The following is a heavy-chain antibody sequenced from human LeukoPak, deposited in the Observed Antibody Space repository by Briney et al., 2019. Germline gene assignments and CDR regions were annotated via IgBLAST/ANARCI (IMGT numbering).Heavy chain of an antibody. CDR3: ARRLGGDCSSTSCYTSEYFDY. J-gene: IGHJ4*02. CDR1: GGSISSSSYY. D-gene: IGHD2-2*02. Sequence: SETLSLTCTVSGGSISSSSYYWGWIRQPPGKGLEWIGSIYYSGSTYYNPSLKSRVTISVDTSKNQFSLELSSVTAADTAVYYCARRLGGDCSSTSCYTSEYFDYWGQGTLVTVSS. CDR2: IYYSGST. V-gene: IGHV4-39*01.